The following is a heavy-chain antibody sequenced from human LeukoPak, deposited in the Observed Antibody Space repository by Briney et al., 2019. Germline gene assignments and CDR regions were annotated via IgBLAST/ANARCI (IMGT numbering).Heavy chain of an antibody. CDR3: AKDPGSAASPRIDAFDI. CDR1: GFTFSSYA. CDR2: ISGSGGST. D-gene: IGHD2-2*01. V-gene: IGHV3-23*01. J-gene: IGHJ3*02. Sequence: GGSLRLSCAASGFTFSSYAMSWVRQAPGKGLEWVSAISGSGGSTYYADSVKSRFTISRDNSKNTLYLQMNSLRAEDTAVYYCAKDPGSAASPRIDAFDIWGQGTMVTVSS.